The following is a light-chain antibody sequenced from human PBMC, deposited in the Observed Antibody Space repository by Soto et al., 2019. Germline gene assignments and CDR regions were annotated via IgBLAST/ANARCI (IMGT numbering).Light chain of an antibody. Sequence: EIVLTQSPATLSLSPGERATLSCRASQSVSSYLAWYQQKPGQAPRLLIYDASNRATGIPARFSGSGSGTDFTLTISSLEPEDFAVYYCKKRSNWPPITFGQGTRLEIQ. CDR1: QSVSSY. CDR3: KKRSNWPPIT. J-gene: IGKJ5*01. V-gene: IGKV3-11*01. CDR2: DAS.